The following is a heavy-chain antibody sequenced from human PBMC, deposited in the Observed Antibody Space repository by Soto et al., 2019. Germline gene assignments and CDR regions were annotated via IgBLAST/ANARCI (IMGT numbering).Heavy chain of an antibody. V-gene: IGHV3-23*01. CDR1: GFTFSSYA. CDR2: ISGSGGST. CDR3: AKDSYNLNYGPWFDP. D-gene: IGHD1-7*01. J-gene: IGHJ5*02. Sequence: GGSLRLSCAASGFTFSSYAMSWVRQAPGKGLEWVSAISGSGGSTYYADTVKGRFTISSDNSKNTLYLQMNSLRAEDTAVYYCAKDSYNLNYGPWFDPWGQGTLVTVSS.